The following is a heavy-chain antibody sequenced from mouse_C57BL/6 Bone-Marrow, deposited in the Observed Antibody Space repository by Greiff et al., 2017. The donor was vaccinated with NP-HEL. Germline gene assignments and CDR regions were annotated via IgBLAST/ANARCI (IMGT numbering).Heavy chain of an antibody. CDR1: GFSLSTFGMG. D-gene: IGHD1-1*01. CDR2: IWWDDDK. J-gene: IGHJ1*03. V-gene: IGHV8-8*01. CDR3: ARIHYYGSSHWYFDV. Sequence: QVTLKESGPGILQPSQTLSLTCSFSGFSLSTFGMGVGWIRQPSGKGLEWLAHIWWDDDKYYNPALKSRLTISKDTSKNQVFLKIANWDTADTATDDCARIHYYGSSHWYFDVWGTGTTVTVSS.